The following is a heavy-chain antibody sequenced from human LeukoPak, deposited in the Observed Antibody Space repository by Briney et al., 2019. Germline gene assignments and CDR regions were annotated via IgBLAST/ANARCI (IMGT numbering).Heavy chain of an antibody. J-gene: IGHJ4*02. CDR2: ISGSGYST. CDR1: GFRFSTYA. V-gene: IGHV3-23*01. D-gene: IGHD3-22*01. Sequence: GGSLRLSCAASGFRFSTYAMNWVRQAPGKGLEWVSGISGSGYSTYYADSVKGRFTISRDNSKDTLYLQLNSLRAEDTAVYYCATTYFYYNSGSYYFDYWGQGTLVTVSS. CDR3: ATTYFYYNSGSYYFDY.